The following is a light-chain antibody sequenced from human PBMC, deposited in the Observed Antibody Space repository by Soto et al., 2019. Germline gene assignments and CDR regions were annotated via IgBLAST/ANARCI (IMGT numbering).Light chain of an antibody. J-gene: IGKJ1*01. CDR2: GAS. CDR3: QQYGSSPWT. V-gene: IGKV3-20*01. CDR1: QSIGSS. Sequence: EVVMTQSPATLSVSPGDTATLSCRASQSIGSSLAWYQQKPGQAPRLLIYGASTRATGIPARFSGSGSGTDFTLTISRLEPEDFAVYYCQQYGSSPWTFGQGTKVDIK.